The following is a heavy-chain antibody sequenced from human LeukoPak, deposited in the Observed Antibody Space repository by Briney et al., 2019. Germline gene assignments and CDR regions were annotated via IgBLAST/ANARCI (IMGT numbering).Heavy chain of an antibody. CDR3: AREIPGHIAADC. V-gene: IGHV3-48*01. Sequence: GGSLRLSCAASGFTFSDYSMNWVRQAPGKGLEWISYIGGRGDGISYADSVKGRFIVSRDNAKNSLFLQMNRLRGEDTAIYFCAREIPGHIAADCWGQGTLVTVSS. CDR1: GFTFSDYS. CDR2: IGGRGDGI. J-gene: IGHJ4*02. D-gene: IGHD2-15*01.